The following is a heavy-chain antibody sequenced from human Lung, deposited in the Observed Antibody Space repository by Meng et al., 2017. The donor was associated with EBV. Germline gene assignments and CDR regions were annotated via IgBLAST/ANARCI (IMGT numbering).Heavy chain of an antibody. CDR2: INPSGGSS. CDR3: ARVSKGGSYRFDP. Sequence: QVQLVPSGAGVKKPXXPXRVXCKASGYTFNTYYMHWVRQAPGQGLEWMGVINPSGGSSIYAQRFQGRVTMTSDTSTTTVYMNLSSLRSEDTAVYYCARVSKGGSYRFDPWGQGTLVTVYS. D-gene: IGHD1-26*01. J-gene: IGHJ5*02. V-gene: IGHV1-46*02. CDR1: GYTFNTYY.